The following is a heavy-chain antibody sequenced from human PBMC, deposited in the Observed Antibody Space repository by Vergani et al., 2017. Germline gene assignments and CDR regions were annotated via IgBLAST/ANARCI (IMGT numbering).Heavy chain of an antibody. Sequence: QVQLVQSGAEVKKPGASVKVSCKTSGYTFTNYYIHWVRQAPGQGLEWMGIINPSGGSTTYAQQFQGRLTMTRDTSTSTLYMDLSNLRSEDTAVYYCARPHGDILPPDPRRLDYWGQGTLVTVSS. CDR1: GYTFTNYY. CDR2: INPSGGST. V-gene: IGHV1-46*03. CDR3: ARPHGDILPPDPRRLDY. J-gene: IGHJ4*02.